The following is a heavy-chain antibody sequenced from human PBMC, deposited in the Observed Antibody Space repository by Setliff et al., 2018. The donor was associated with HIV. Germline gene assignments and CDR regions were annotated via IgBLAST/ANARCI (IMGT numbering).Heavy chain of an antibody. V-gene: IGHV4-31*03. J-gene: IGHJ4*02. CDR1: GDPISGAGFY. CDR2: IYYSGST. Sequence: TSETLSLTCTVSGDPISGAGFYWTWIRQLPGKGLEWIGSIYYSGSTYYNPSLKSRVTISLGTSRWQFSLTLNSVSAADTAVYFCAREAMYYYDTSGHPQGFDYWGQGTLVTVSS. D-gene: IGHD3-22*01. CDR3: AREAMYYYDTSGHPQGFDY.